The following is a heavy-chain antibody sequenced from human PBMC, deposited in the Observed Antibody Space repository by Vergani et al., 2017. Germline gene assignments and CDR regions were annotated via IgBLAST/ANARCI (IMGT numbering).Heavy chain of an antibody. V-gene: IGHV1-18*01. J-gene: IGHJ5*02. CDR3: ARVRSXYDILTGYGDWFDP. D-gene: IGHD3-9*01. CDR2: ISAYNGNT. CDR1: GYTFTSYG. Sequence: QVQLVQSGAEVKKPGASVKVSCKASGYTFTSYGISWVRQAPGQGLEWMGWISAYNGNTNYAQKLQGRVTMTTDTSTSTAYMELRSLRSDDTAVYYCARVRSXYDILTGYGDWFDPWGQGTLVTVSS.